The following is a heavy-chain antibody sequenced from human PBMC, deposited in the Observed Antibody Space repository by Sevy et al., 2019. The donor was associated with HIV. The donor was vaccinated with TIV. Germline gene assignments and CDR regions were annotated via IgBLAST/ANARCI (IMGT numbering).Heavy chain of an antibody. CDR2: INPNSGGT. CDR3: ARLITMMGWGEFDY. D-gene: IGHD3-22*01. Sequence: ASLKVSCKASGYTFTGYYMHWVRQAPGQGLEWMGWINPNSGGTNYAQKFQGRVTMTRDTSISTAYMELSRLRSDDTAVYYCARLITMMGWGEFDYWGQGTLVTVSS. J-gene: IGHJ4*02. V-gene: IGHV1-2*02. CDR1: GYTFTGYY.